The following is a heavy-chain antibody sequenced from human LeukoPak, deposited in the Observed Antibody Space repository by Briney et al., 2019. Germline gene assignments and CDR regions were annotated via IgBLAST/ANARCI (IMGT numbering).Heavy chain of an antibody. CDR1: GGSISSYY. CDR2: IYYSGST. D-gene: IGHD6-19*01. Sequence: SETLSLTCTVSGGSISSYYWSWIRQPPGKGLEWIGYIYYSGSTNYNPSLKSRVTMSVDTSKNQFSLKLSSVTAADTAVYYCARGGAVAPFDYWGQGTLVTVSS. V-gene: IGHV4-59*01. J-gene: IGHJ4*02. CDR3: ARGGAVAPFDY.